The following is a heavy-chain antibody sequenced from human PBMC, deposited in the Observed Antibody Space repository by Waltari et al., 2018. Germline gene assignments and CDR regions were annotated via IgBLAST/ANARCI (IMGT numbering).Heavy chain of an antibody. D-gene: IGHD6-19*01. V-gene: IGHV4-38-2*01. CDR3: ASLKPGWVRY. J-gene: IGHJ4*02. Sequence: QMQLQESGPGLVKPSETLSLTCAVSGYSISSGYYWGWIRQPPGKGLEWIGSIYHSGSTYYNPSLKSRVTISVDTSKNQFSLKLSSVTAADTAVYYCASLKPGWVRYWGQGTLVTVSS. CDR1: GYSISSGYY. CDR2: IYHSGST.